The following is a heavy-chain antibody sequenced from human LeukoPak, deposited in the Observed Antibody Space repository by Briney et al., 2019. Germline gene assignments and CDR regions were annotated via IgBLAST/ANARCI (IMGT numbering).Heavy chain of an antibody. J-gene: IGHJ3*01. D-gene: IGHD1-26*01. CDR1: GFTFSSYA. CDR2: ISGSGGST. CDR3: ASVVYNSPIVGALGS. Sequence: GGSLRLSCAASGFTFSSYAMSWVRQAPGKGLEWVSAISGSGGSTYYADSVKGRFTISRDNSKNTLYLQMNSLRAEDTAVYYCASVVYNSPIVGALGSWGQGTMVTVSS. V-gene: IGHV3-23*01.